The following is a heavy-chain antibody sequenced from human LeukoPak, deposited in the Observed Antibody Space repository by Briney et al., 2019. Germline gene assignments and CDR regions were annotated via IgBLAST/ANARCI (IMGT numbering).Heavy chain of an antibody. V-gene: IGHV4-39*01. D-gene: IGHD3-3*01. CDR2: IYYSGNT. CDR3: ARASLRFLEWLFVASGWFDP. Sequence: SETLSLTCTVSGDSISTSNSYWGWIRQPPGKGLEWIGSIYYSGNTYYNASLKSRVTISVDTSKNQFSLKLSSVTAADTAVYYCARASLRFLEWLFVASGWFDPWGQGTLVTVSS. CDR1: GDSISTSNSY. J-gene: IGHJ5*02.